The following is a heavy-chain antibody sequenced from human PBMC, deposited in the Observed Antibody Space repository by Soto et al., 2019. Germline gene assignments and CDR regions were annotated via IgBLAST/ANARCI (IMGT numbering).Heavy chain of an antibody. CDR2: TRDKPNSYTT. V-gene: IGHV3-72*01. D-gene: IGHD4-4*01. J-gene: IGHJ6*02. CDR3: GRGGYRHYSAHYYYALDV. Sequence: GGSLRLSCVASGFTLSDYYVDWVRQAPGKGLEWVGRTRDKPNSYTTEYAASVEGRFTISRDDSKNSLYLQLNSLNTEDTAVYYCGRGGYRHYSAHYYYALDVWGQGTTVTVSS. CDR1: GFTLSDYY.